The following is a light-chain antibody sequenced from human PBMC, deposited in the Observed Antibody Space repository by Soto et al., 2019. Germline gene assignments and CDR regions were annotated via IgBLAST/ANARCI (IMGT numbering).Light chain of an antibody. CDR1: SSNIGSHD. Sequence: QAVVTQPPSVSGAPGQRVTISCTGSSSNIGSHDVHWYQQLPGTAPKLLIYGDSTRPSGVPDRFSVSKSGTSASLAITGLQAEDEADYYCSSHTSGGTRVFGGGTQLTVL. J-gene: IGLJ3*02. V-gene: IGLV1-40*01. CDR2: GDS. CDR3: SSHTSGGTRV.